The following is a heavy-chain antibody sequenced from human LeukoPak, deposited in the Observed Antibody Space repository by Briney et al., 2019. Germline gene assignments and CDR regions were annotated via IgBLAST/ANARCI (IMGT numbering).Heavy chain of an antibody. V-gene: IGHV7-4-1*02. CDR1: GYTFTSYA. J-gene: IGHJ5*02. D-gene: IGHD3-10*01. CDR2: INTNTGNP. CDR3: ARDRRVTFRWFGTGTGFDP. Sequence: GASVKVSCKASGYTFTSYAMNWVRQAPGQGLEWMGWINTNTGNPTYAQGFTGRFVFSLDTSVSTAYLQISSLKAEDTAVYYCARDRRVTFRWFGTGTGFDPWGQGTLVTVSS.